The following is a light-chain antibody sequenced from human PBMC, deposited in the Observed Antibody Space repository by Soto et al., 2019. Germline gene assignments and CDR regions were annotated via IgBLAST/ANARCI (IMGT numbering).Light chain of an antibody. J-gene: IGLJ2*01. CDR1: SSDVGGYNY. Sequence: QSVLTQPASVSGSPGQSITISCTGTSSDVGGYNYVSWYQQHPGKAPKLIIYDVSNRPSGVSNRFSGSKSGNTASLTISGLQAEDEADYYCSSYTSSSTSVVFGGGTKVTVL. V-gene: IGLV2-14*01. CDR3: SSYTSSSTSVV. CDR2: DVS.